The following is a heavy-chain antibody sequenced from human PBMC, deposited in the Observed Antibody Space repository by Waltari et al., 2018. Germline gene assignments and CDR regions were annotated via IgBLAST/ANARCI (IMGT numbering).Heavy chain of an antibody. J-gene: IGHJ6*03. V-gene: IGHV3-30*02. CDR2: IRYDGSNK. Sequence: QVQLVESGGGVVQPGASLRLSCTAAGLTFSASGMHWVRQAPGKGLEWVAFIRYDGSNKYDSDSVKGRFTISRDNSKNTLFLQMNSLRVEDTSVYYCATKDGIGDYYYMDVWGKGATVTISS. CDR1: GLTFSASG. CDR3: ATKDGIGDYYYMDV. D-gene: IGHD1-1*01.